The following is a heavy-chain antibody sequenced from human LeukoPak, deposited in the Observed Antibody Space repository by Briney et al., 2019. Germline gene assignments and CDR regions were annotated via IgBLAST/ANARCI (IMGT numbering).Heavy chain of an antibody. D-gene: IGHD2-2*01. J-gene: IGHJ4*02. V-gene: IGHV3-23*01. Sequence: GGSLRLSCAASGFTFDDYGMSWVRQAPGKGLEWVSAISGSGGSTYYADSVKGRFTVSRDNSKNTLYLQMNSLRAEDTAVYYCANSRMVPGDYWGQGTLVTVSS. CDR2: ISGSGGST. CDR1: GFTFDDYG. CDR3: ANSRMVPGDY.